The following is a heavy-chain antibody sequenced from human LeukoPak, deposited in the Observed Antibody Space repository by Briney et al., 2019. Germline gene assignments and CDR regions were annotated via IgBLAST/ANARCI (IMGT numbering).Heavy chain of an antibody. CDR2: IYPGDSDT. J-gene: IGHJ6*02. Sequence: GESLRISCKASGYSFTSYWISWVRQMPGKGLEWMGIIYPGDSDTRYSPSFQGQVTISADKSISTAYLQWSSLKASDTAMYYCGGNILTGYPLYGMDVWGQGTTVTVSS. CDR1: GYSFTSYW. V-gene: IGHV5-51*01. CDR3: GGNILTGYPLYGMDV. D-gene: IGHD3-9*01.